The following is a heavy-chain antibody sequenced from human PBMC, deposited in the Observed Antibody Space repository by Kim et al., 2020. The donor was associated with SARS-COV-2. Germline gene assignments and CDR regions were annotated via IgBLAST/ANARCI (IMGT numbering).Heavy chain of an antibody. J-gene: IGHJ4*01. CDR2: INHSGTT. CDR3: ARLSGSGSYENTALDY. Sequence: SETLSLTCAVYGGSFSDYYWSWIRQPPGKGLEWIGEINHSGTTNCNASLKSRVTMSVDTSKSQISLKVSSVTAADTAVYYCARLSGSGSYENTALDYWGPGTLVTVSS. CDR1: GGSFSDYY. V-gene: IGHV4-34*01. D-gene: IGHD3-10*01.